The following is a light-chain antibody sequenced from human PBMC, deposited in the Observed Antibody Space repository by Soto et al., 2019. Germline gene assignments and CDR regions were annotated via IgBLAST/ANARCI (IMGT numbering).Light chain of an antibody. J-gene: IGKJ5*01. CDR2: DAS. V-gene: IGKV3-11*01. Sequence: EIVLTQSPATLSLSPGERATLSCRASQSVSSYLAWYQQKPGQAPRXVIYDASSRATGIPDRFSGSGSGTDLTITITRLQPEDCAVVECQQYGSSEIIFVQGTRLEIK. CDR1: QSVSSY. CDR3: QQYGSSEII.